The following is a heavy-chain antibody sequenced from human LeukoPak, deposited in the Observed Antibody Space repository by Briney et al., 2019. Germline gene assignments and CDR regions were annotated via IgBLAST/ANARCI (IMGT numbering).Heavy chain of an antibody. Sequence: ASVKVSCKASGYTFIGYYMHWVRQAPGQGLEWMGWISTYNGDTNYAQKLQGRVTMTTDTSTSTAYMELRSLRSDDTAVYYCARSRGDMIVVVRFPDYWGQGTLVTVSS. CDR1: GYTFIGYY. V-gene: IGHV1-18*04. CDR3: ARSRGDMIVVVRFPDY. D-gene: IGHD3-22*01. J-gene: IGHJ4*02. CDR2: ISTYNGDT.